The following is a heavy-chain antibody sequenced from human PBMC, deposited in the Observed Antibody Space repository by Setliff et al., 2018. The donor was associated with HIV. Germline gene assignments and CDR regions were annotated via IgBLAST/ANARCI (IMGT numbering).Heavy chain of an antibody. CDR1: GGSISSTSYY. Sequence: SETLSLTCSVSGGSISSTSYYWGWIRQPPGKGLEWIGNVYYTGSTYYNPPLKSRVTISIDTSKNQFSLKLSSVTAADTAVYYCARLPPRSGSPIDYWGQGTLVTVSS. CDR2: VYYTGST. J-gene: IGHJ4*02. D-gene: IGHD1-26*01. CDR3: ARLPPRSGSPIDY. V-gene: IGHV4-39*07.